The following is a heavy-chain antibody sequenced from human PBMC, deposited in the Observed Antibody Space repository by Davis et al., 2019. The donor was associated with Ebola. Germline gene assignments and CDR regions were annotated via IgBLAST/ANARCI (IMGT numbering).Heavy chain of an antibody. CDR2: IYGGGSP. J-gene: IGHJ2*01. Sequence: SETLSLTCIVSGGSITSYYWSWIRQPAGKGLEWIGRIYGGGSPTYNPSLESRVTMSVDRSKNQFSLKLRSVTAADTAVYFCARLSGLFSRSSGALYFDLWGRGTLVSVSS. CDR3: ARLSGLFSRSSGALYFDL. CDR1: GGSITSYY. V-gene: IGHV4-4*07. D-gene: IGHD6-6*01.